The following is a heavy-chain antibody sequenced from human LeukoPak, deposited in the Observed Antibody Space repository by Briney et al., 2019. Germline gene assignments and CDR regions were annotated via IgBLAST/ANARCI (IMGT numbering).Heavy chain of an antibody. CDR1: DYTLIDYD. CDR2: ISGYNGNT. V-gene: IGHV1-18*01. Sequence: ASVKVSCKASDYTLIDYDISWVRQAPGQGLEWMGWISGYNGNTNYAQKLQGRVTMTTDTSSTTAYMELRSLGSDDTAMYYCARDESVFDIWGQGTMATVSS. CDR3: ARDESVFDI. J-gene: IGHJ3*02. D-gene: IGHD5/OR15-5a*01.